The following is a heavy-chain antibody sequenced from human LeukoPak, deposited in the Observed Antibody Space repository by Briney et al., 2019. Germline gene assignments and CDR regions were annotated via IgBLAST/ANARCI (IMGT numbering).Heavy chain of an antibody. D-gene: IGHD3-22*01. V-gene: IGHV4-34*01. CDR1: GGSFSGYY. Sequence: PSETLSLTCAVYGGSFSGYYWSWIRQPPGKGLEWIGEINHSGSTNYNPSLKSRVTISVDTSKNQFSLKLSSVTAADTAVYYCARGKRGENMIVMVNVIYYFDYWGQGTLVTVSS. J-gene: IGHJ4*02. CDR3: ARGKRGENMIVMVNVIYYFDY. CDR2: INHSGST.